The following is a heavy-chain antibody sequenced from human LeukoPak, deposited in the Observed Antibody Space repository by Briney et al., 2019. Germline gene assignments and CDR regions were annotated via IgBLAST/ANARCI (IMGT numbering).Heavy chain of an antibody. CDR2: INSGGST. Sequence: GGSLRLSCAASGFTFSNAWMSWVRQAPGKGLEWVSVINSGGSTYYTDSVKGRFTISRDKSKNTLYVQMNSLRAEDTAVYYCARDWNKKRAFDIWGQGTMVTVSS. V-gene: IGHV3-66*01. D-gene: IGHD1/OR15-1a*01. J-gene: IGHJ3*02. CDR1: GFTFSNAW. CDR3: ARDWNKKRAFDI.